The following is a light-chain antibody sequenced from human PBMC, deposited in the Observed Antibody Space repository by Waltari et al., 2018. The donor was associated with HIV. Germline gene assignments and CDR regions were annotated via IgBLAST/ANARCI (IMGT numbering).Light chain of an antibody. CDR3: QQYNKWPPLT. CDR1: QSISNN. CDR2: GAS. V-gene: IGKV3-15*01. J-gene: IGKJ4*01. Sequence: EIVMTQSPVTLSVSPGDRASLSCRASQSISNNLAWYQHKPGQAPRLLIYGASTRATGIPARCSGSGSGTDFTLSISSLQSEDFAVYYCQQYNKWPPLTFGGGTKVEIK.